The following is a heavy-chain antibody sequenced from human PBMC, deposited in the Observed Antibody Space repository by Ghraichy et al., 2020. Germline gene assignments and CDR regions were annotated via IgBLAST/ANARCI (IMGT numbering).Heavy chain of an antibody. Sequence: SETLSLTCAVSGYSISSGYYWGWIRQPPGKGLEWIGSIYHSGSTYYNPSLKSRVTISVDTSKNQFSLKLSSVTAADTAVYYCARDWTTTVIPPDAFDIWGQGTMVTVSS. CDR2: IYHSGST. CDR3: ARDWTTTVIPPDAFDI. D-gene: IGHD4-17*01. V-gene: IGHV4-38-2*02. J-gene: IGHJ3*02. CDR1: GYSISSGYY.